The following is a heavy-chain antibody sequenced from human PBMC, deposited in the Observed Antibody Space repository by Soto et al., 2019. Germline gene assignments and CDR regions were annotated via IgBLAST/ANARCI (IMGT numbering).Heavy chain of an antibody. J-gene: IGHJ5*02. V-gene: IGHV3-23*01. D-gene: IGHD2-2*01. Sequence: GSLRLSCAASGFTFSSYAMSWVRQAPGKGLEWVSAISGSGGSTYYADSVKGRFTISRDNSKNTLYLQMNSLRAEDTAVYYCAKNPEVVVPAARGKYNWFDPWGQGTLVTVSS. CDR3: AKNPEVVVPAARGKYNWFDP. CDR1: GFTFSSYA. CDR2: ISGSGGST.